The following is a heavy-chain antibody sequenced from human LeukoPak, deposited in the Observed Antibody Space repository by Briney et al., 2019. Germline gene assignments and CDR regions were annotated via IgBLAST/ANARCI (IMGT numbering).Heavy chain of an antibody. CDR3: AKDTYYYGSGSRGYYMDI. V-gene: IGHV3-30*02. D-gene: IGHD3-10*01. CDR2: IRYDGSNK. Sequence: GGSLRLSCAASGFTFSSYGMHWVRQAPGKGLEWVAFIRYDGSNKYYADSVKGRFTISRDNSKNTLYLQMNSLRAEDTAVYYCAKDTYYYGSGSRGYYMDIWGKGTTVTVSS. J-gene: IGHJ6*03. CDR1: GFTFSSYG.